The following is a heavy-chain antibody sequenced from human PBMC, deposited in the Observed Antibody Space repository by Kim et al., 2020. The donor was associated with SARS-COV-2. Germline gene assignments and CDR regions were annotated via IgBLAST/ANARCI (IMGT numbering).Heavy chain of an antibody. CDR3: TKDLRAPGYYYGMDV. CDR1: GFTFSSYA. CDR2: IHSGGSNT. D-gene: IGHD3-16*01. V-gene: IGHV3-23*03. Sequence: GGSLRLSCAASGFTFSSYAMSWVRQIPGKGLKWVSVIHSGGSNTYYADSVKGRFTISRDNSKNTLYLQMNSLRAEDTAVYYCTKDLRAPGYYYGMDVWGQGTTVTVSS. J-gene: IGHJ6*02.